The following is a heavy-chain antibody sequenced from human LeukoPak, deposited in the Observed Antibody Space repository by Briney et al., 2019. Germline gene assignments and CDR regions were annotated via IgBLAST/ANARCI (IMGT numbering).Heavy chain of an antibody. J-gene: IGHJ3*02. CDR1: AFTATTNY. Sequence: PGRSLTPSCAASAFTATTNYMSWVRQPQGKVLEWVSAIYRGGSTKYEEYVKGRFTISRDNSKNTLYLQMNSLRAEDTAVYYCARDQPSDSGDAFDIWGQGTMVTVSS. V-gene: IGHV3-53*01. CDR2: IYRGGST. CDR3: ARDQPSDSGDAFDI. D-gene: IGHD3-3*01.